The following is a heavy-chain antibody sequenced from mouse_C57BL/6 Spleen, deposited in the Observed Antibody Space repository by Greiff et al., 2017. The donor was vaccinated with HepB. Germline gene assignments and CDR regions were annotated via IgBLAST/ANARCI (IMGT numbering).Heavy chain of an antibody. V-gene: IGHV1-52*01. CDR2: IDPSDSET. J-gene: IGHJ1*03. CDR1: GYTFTSYW. D-gene: IGHD1-1*01. CDR3: ARGGTTVVARGWYFDV. Sequence: QVQLQQPGAELVRPGSSVKLSCKASGYTFTSYWMHWVKQRPIQGLEWIGNIDPSDSETHYNQKFKDKATLTVDKSSSTAYMQLSSLTSEDSAFYYCARGGTTVVARGWYFDVWGTGTTVTVSS.